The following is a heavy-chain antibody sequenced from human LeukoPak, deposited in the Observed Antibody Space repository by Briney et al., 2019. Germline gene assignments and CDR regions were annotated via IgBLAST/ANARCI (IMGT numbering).Heavy chain of an antibody. J-gene: IGHJ4*02. CDR1: GFTFSTSA. D-gene: IGHD6-19*01. CDR3: ARGIAVAASGY. CDR2: ISAVNTGT. V-gene: IGHV3-21*01. Sequence: GGSLRLSCVASGFTFSTSAMTWVRQAPGKGLEWVSSISAVNTGTYYADSVKGRFTISRDDAKNSLYLQMNSLRAEDTAVYYCARGIAVAASGYWGQGTLVTVSS.